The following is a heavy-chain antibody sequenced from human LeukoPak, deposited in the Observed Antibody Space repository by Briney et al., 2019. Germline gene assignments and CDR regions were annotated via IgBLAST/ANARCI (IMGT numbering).Heavy chain of an antibody. CDR2: ISGDGGST. V-gene: IGHV3-43*02. J-gene: IGHJ4*02. Sequence: RPGGSLRLSCAASGFTFDDYAMHWVRQAPGKGLEWVSLISGDGGSTYYADSVKGRFTISRDNSKNTLYLQMNSLRAEDTAVYYCAKDYGSGWQAGDYFDYWGQGTLVTVSS. CDR3: AKDYGSGWQAGDYFDY. D-gene: IGHD6-19*01. CDR1: GFTFDDYA.